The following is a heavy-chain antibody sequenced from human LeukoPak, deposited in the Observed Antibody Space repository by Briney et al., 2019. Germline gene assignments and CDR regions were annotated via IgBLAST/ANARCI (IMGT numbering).Heavy chain of an antibody. CDR3: ASLTDIEAGAVRY. CDR1: GFTFSSYA. J-gene: IGHJ4*02. CDR2: ISSSGSTI. Sequence: GGSLRLSCAASGFTFSSYAMSWVRQAPGKGLEWVSYISSSGSTIFYADSVKGRFTISRDNAKNSLYLQMNSLRAEDTAVYYCASLTDIEAGAVRYWGQGTLVTVSS. D-gene: IGHD1-26*01. V-gene: IGHV3-48*04.